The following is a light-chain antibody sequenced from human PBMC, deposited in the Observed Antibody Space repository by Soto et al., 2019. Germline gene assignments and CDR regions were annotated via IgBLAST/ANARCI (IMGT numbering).Light chain of an antibody. CDR2: EVS. Sequence: QSALTQPPSASGSPGQSVTISCTGTSNDVGGYNYVSWYQQHPGKAPKLIIHEVSKRPSGVPDRFSGSKSGNTASLTVSGLQAEDEAEYYCISYVGSKTLLFGGGTKVTVL. J-gene: IGLJ2*01. CDR1: SNDVGGYNY. V-gene: IGLV2-8*01. CDR3: ISYVGSKTLL.